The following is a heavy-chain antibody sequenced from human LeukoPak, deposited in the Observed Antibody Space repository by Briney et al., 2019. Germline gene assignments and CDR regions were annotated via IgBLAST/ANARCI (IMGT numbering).Heavy chain of an antibody. Sequence: ASVKVSCKASGYTFTSYGISWVRQAPGQGLEWMGWISAYNGNTNYAQKLQGTVTMTTDTSTSTAYMELRSLRSDDTAVYYCARDDLTSSTSKNWFDPWGQGTLVTVSS. CDR1: GYTFTSYG. V-gene: IGHV1-18*01. CDR3: ARDDLTSSTSKNWFDP. D-gene: IGHD2-2*01. J-gene: IGHJ5*02. CDR2: ISAYNGNT.